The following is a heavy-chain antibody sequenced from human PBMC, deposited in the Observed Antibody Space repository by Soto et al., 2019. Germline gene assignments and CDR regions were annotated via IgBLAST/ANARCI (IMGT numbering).Heavy chain of an antibody. D-gene: IGHD6-19*01. J-gene: IGHJ4*02. V-gene: IGHV3-7*01. CDR2: IKHDGSEK. CDR1: GFTFSSYW. Sequence: EVQLVDSGGALVQPGGSLRVSCAATGFTFSSYWMTWVRQAPGKGLEWVANIKHDGSEKYYVDSVTGRFTISRDNAKNSLNLQMNSLSADDTAVYYCARAIDNTSGWYGPRDWGQGTLVTVSS. CDR3: ARAIDNTSGWYGPRD.